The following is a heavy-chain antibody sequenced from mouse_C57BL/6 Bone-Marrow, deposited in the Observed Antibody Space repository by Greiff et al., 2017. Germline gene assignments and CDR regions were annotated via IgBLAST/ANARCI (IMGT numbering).Heavy chain of an antibody. Sequence: QVQLQQPGAELVKPGASVKLSCKASGYTFTSYWMHWVKQRPGQGLEWIGMIHPNSGSTNYNEKFKSKATLTVDKSSSTAYMQLSSLTSEDSAVYYGAREGYYGSSRTFAYWGQGTLVTVSA. CDR3: AREGYYGSSRTFAY. V-gene: IGHV1-64*01. D-gene: IGHD1-1*01. J-gene: IGHJ3*01. CDR1: GYTFTSYW. CDR2: IHPNSGST.